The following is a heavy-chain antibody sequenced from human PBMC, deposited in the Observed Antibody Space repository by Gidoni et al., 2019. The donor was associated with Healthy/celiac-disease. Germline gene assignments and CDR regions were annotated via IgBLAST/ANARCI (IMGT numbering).Heavy chain of an antibody. V-gene: IGHV4-31*03. CDR3: ARARPTRITMIVVVIPDYFDY. CDR2: IYYSGST. CDR1: GGSLRRGGYH. D-gene: IGHD3-22*01. J-gene: IGHJ4*02. Sequence: QVQLQESGPGLVKPSQTLSPPCTVPGGSLRRGGYHCRWIRQHPGKGLEWIGYIYYSGSTYYNPSLKSRVTISVDTSKNQFSLKLSSVTAADTAVYYCARARPTRITMIVVVIPDYFDYWGQGTLVTVSS.